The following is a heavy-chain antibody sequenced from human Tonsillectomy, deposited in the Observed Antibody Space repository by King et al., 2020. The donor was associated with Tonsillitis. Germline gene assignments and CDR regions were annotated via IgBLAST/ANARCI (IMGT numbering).Heavy chain of an antibody. CDR3: AKDRLSSRYFDYNYGMDV. Sequence: VQLVESGGGVVQPGGSLRLSCAVSGFSFSSSGMHWARQAPGKGLEWVAFIRYDGNNKYYGDSVKGRFTISRDNSKNTLYPQMNSLRAEDTAVYYCAKDRLSSRYFDYNYGMDVWGQGTTVTVSS. V-gene: IGHV3-30*02. CDR1: GFSFSSSG. J-gene: IGHJ6*02. D-gene: IGHD3-22*01. CDR2: IRYDGNNK.